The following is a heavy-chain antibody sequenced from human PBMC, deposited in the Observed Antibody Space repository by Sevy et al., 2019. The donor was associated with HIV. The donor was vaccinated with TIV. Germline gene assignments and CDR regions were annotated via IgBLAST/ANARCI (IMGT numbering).Heavy chain of an antibody. J-gene: IGHJ5*02. V-gene: IGHV3-48*01. D-gene: IGHD2-15*01. CDR2: ISSSSSTI. CDR1: GFTFSSYS. CDR3: ARDMARIGINWFDP. Sequence: GGYLRLSCAASGFTFSSYSMNWVRQAPGKGLEWVSYISSSSSTIYYSDSVKGRFTISRDNAKNSLYLQMNSLRAEDTAVYYCARDMARIGINWFDPWGQGTLVTVSS.